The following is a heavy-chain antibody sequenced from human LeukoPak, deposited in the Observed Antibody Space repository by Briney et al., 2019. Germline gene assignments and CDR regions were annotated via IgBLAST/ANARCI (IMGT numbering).Heavy chain of an antibody. CDR3: AREVGSTSTGGYGMDV. J-gene: IGHJ6*02. V-gene: IGHV1-2*02. CDR2: INPDSGGT. Sequence: ASVKVSCKASGYTFTGYYLHWMRQAPGQGLEWVGWINPDSGGTNYAQKFQGRVTMTRDTSISTAYMKLSRLRSDDTAVYYCAREVGSTSTGGYGMDVWGQGTTVTVSS. D-gene: IGHD2-2*01. CDR1: GYTFTGYY.